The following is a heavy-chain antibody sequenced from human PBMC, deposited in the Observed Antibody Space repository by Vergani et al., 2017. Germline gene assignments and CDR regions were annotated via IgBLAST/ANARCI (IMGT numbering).Heavy chain of an antibody. J-gene: IGHJ6*03. V-gene: IGHV3-43D*04. CDR3: AKERRVGRSGYYRPYYYMDV. Sequence: EVQLVESGGVVVQPGGSLRLSCAASGFTFDDYAMHWVRQAPGKGLEWVSLISWDGGSTYYADSVKGRFTISRDNSKNTLYLQMNSLRAEDTAVYYCAKERRVGRSGYYRPYYYMDVWGKGTTVTVSS. CDR1: GFTFDDYA. D-gene: IGHD3-3*01. CDR2: ISWDGGST.